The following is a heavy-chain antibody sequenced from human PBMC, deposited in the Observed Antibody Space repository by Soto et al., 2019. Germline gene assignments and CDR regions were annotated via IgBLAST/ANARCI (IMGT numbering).Heavy chain of an antibody. CDR3: VTADYGDWGFDY. V-gene: IGHV1-46*01. D-gene: IGHD4-17*01. J-gene: IGHJ4*02. CDR2: INPSGGST. CDR1: GYTFTSYY. Sequence: QVQLVQSGAEVKKPGASVKVSCKASGYTFTSYYMHWVRQAPGQGLEWMGIINPSGGSTSYAQKFQGRVTMTRDTTTSTVYMELSSLRSEVTAVYYCVTADYGDWGFDYWGQGTLVTVSS.